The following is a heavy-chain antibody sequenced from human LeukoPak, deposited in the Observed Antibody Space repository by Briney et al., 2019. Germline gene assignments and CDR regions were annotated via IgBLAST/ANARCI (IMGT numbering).Heavy chain of an antibody. V-gene: IGHV4-61*05. D-gene: IGHD4-17*01. Sequence: PSETLSLTCTVSGGSISSSSYYWGWIRQPPGKGLECIGYIYYSGSTNYNPSLRSRVTISVDTSRTQFSLKLSSVTAADTAVYYCARGVRNDYGLTWFDPWGQGTLVTVSS. J-gene: IGHJ5*02. CDR1: GGSISSSSYY. CDR2: IYYSGST. CDR3: ARGVRNDYGLTWFDP.